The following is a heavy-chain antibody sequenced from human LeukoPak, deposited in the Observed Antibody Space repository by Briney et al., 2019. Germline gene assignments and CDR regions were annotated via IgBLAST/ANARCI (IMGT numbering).Heavy chain of an antibody. V-gene: IGHV1-58*02. D-gene: IGHD6-6*01. CDR1: RFTFTSSA. CDR3: AAVDSSSSAYQLDY. CDR2: IVVGSGKT. Sequence: GASVKVSCKASRFTFTSSAMQWVRQARGQRLEWIGWIVVGSGKTNYAQKLPERVTITRDMSTSTAYMELSSLRSEDTAVYYCAAVDSSSSAYQLDYWGQGTLVTVSS. J-gene: IGHJ4*02.